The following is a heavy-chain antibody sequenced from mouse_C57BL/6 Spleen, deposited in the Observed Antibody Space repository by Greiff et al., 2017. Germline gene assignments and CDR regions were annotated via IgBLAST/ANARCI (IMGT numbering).Heavy chain of an antibody. D-gene: IGHD4-1*01. V-gene: IGHV1-81*01. CDR3: ARRRNWDGENYFDY. J-gene: IGHJ2*01. CDR2: IYPRSGNT. Sequence: VQLQQSGAELARPGASVKLSCKASGYTFTSYGISWVKQRTGQGLEWIGEIYPRSGNTYYNEKFKGKATLTADKSSSTAYMELRSLTSEDSAVYFCARRRNWDGENYFDYWGQGTTLTVSS. CDR1: GYTFTSYG.